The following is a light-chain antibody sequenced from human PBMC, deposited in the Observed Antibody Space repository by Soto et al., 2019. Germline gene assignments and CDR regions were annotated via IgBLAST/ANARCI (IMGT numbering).Light chain of an antibody. CDR1: SSDVGSYNL. Sequence: QSALTQPASVSGSPGQSITISCTGTSSDVGSYNLVSWYQQHPGKAPKLMIYEGSKRPSGVSNRFSGYKSGNTAPLTISGLQAEEEADYYCCSYAGSSTVVFGGGTKLTVL. V-gene: IGLV2-23*01. J-gene: IGLJ2*01. CDR2: EGS. CDR3: CSYAGSSTVV.